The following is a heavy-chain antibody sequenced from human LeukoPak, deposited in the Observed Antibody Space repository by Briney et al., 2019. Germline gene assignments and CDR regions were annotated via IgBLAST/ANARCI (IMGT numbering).Heavy chain of an antibody. CDR3: ARGQKWLVNY. D-gene: IGHD6-19*01. CDR1: GGSIRSSNYY. V-gene: IGHV4-39*01. J-gene: IGHJ4*02. CDR2: IYYDGSA. Sequence: SETLSLTCTVSGGSIRSSNYYWGWIRQPPGKGLEWIGSIYYDGSAYYNPSLKSRVTISVDTSKNQFFLKLSSVTAADTAVYYCARGQKWLVNYWGQGTLVTVSS.